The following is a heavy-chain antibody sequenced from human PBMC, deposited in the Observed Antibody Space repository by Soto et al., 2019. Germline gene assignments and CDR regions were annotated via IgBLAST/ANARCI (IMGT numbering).Heavy chain of an antibody. D-gene: IGHD2-15*01. CDR2: IYPGDSDT. V-gene: IGHV5-51*01. CDR1: GYTFTSYW. CDR3: ARSAGNAGRFSEY. Sequence: PGESLKISCKGSGYTFTSYWIGWVRQMPGEGLEWLGVIYPGDSDTRYSPSFQGQVTISADKSINTAYLKWGSLKASDSAIYYCARSAGNAGRFSEYWVHGTLVTVSS. J-gene: IGHJ4*01.